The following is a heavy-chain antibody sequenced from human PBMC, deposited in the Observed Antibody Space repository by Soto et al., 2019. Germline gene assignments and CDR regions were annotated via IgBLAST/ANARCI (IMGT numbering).Heavy chain of an antibody. D-gene: IGHD3-22*01. CDR3: ARDRQWSSGYFWH. J-gene: IGHJ4*02. CDR1: GFTFSKSS. V-gene: IGHV1-58*01. CDR2: VVVGSDNT. Sequence: GASVKVSCKTSGFTFSKSSVQWMRQARGQRLEWIGWVVVGSDNTRYAQNFQDRVTITRDMSTSTSYMELSSLTSDDTAVYFCARDRQWSSGYFWHWGQGALVTVSS.